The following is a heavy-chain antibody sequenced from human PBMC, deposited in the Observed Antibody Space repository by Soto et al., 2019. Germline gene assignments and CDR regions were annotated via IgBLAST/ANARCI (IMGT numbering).Heavy chain of an antibody. CDR3: AKDGSWDGGGGES. CDR1: GVTFSSYA. J-gene: IGHJ4*02. Sequence: QVQLVQSGAELKKPGSSVKVSCSASGVTFSSYAFTWVRQAPGQGLEWMGNIIPVFRTSNYAQGFQGRLTISADESTTTFYMELRGLGSEDTAVYFCAKDGSWDGGGGESWGQGTLVIVSS. V-gene: IGHV1-69*18. D-gene: IGHD3-16*01. CDR2: IIPVFRTS.